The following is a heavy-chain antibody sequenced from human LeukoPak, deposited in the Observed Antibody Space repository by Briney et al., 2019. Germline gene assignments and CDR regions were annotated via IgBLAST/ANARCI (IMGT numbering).Heavy chain of an antibody. D-gene: IGHD3-22*01. V-gene: IGHV1-69*13. CDR3: ARSISDYYDSSGYQPIDY. Sequence: ASVKVFCKASGGTFSSYAISWVRQAPGQGLEWMGGIIPIFGTANYAQKFQGRVTITADESTSTAYMELSSLRSEDTAVYYCARSISDYYDSSGYQPIDYWGQGTLVTVSS. CDR1: GGTFSSYA. J-gene: IGHJ4*02. CDR2: IIPIFGTA.